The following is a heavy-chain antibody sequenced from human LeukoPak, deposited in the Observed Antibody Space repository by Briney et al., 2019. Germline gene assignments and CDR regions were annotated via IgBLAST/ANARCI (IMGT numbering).Heavy chain of an antibody. J-gene: IGHJ3*02. CDR1: GGSISSSSYY. CDR2: IYYSGST. D-gene: IGHD3-10*01. V-gene: IGHV4-39*07. Sequence: SETLSLTCTVSGGSISSSSYYWGWIRQPPGKGLEWIGSIYYSGSTYYNPSLKSRVTISVDTSKNQFSLKLSSVTAADTAVYYCASNLGRGSGSYYNGDAFDIWGQGTMVTVSS. CDR3: ASNLGRGSGSYYNGDAFDI.